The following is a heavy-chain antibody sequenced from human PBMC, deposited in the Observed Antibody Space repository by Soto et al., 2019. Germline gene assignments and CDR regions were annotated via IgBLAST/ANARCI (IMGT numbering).Heavy chain of an antibody. CDR3: ASQLTGDYYYYGMDV. Sequence: QVQLVQSGAEVKKPGSSVKVSCKASGGTFSSYAISWVRQAPGQGLEWMGGIIPIFGTADYAQKFQGRVTXPXAXSXRTAYMALSSLRSEDTAVYYCASQLTGDYYYYGMDVWGQGTTVTVSS. J-gene: IGHJ6*02. V-gene: IGHV1-69*05. CDR1: GGTFSSYA. CDR2: IIPIFGTA. D-gene: IGHD7-27*01.